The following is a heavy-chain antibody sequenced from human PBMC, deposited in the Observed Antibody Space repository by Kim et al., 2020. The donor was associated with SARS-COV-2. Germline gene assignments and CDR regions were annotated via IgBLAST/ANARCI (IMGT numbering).Heavy chain of an antibody. CDR3: ARDRFGDGFEYSYGYLYISNGMDV. V-gene: IGHV1-69*13. CDR2: IIPIFGTA. Sequence: SVKVSCKASGGTFSSYAISWVRQAPGQGLEWMGGIIPIFGTANYAQKFQGRVTITADESTSTAYMELSSLRSEDTAVYYCARDRFGDGFEYSYGYLYISNGMDVWGQGTTVTVSS. J-gene: IGHJ6*02. CDR1: GGTFSSYA. D-gene: IGHD5-18*01.